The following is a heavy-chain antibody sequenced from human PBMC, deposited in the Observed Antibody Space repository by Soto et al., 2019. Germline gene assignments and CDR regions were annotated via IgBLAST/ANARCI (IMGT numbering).Heavy chain of an antibody. J-gene: IGHJ4*02. CDR1: GFTFSSYA. Sequence: GGSLRLSCAASGFTFSSYAMHWVRQAPGKGLEWVAVISYDXSNKFYADAVKGRFTISRDNSQNTLYLQMNSLRAEDTAVYYCARQQLVSFDDWAQGTLVTVSS. CDR3: ARQQLVSFDD. CDR2: ISYDXSNK. V-gene: IGHV3-30-3*01. D-gene: IGHD6-13*01.